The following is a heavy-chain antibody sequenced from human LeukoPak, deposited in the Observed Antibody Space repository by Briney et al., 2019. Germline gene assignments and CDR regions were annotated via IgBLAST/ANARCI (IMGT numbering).Heavy chain of an antibody. CDR3: ARLSGYCSGGSCYSNNWFDP. Sequence: GESLKISCKGSGYSFTSYWIGWVRQKPGKGLEWMGIIYPGDSDTRNSPSLQGQVIISVDKSISTAYLQWSSLKASDTAMYYCARLSGYCSGGSCYSNNWFDPWGQGTLVTVSS. D-gene: IGHD2-15*01. CDR1: GYSFTSYW. V-gene: IGHV5-51*01. CDR2: IYPGDSDT. J-gene: IGHJ5*02.